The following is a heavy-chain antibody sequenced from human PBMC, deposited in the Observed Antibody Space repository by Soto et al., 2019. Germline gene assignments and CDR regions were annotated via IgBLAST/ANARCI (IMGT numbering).Heavy chain of an antibody. CDR2: LLRSGSSA. CDR1: GFTFRNYA. J-gene: IGHJ5*02. D-gene: IGHD4-17*01. Sequence: GSLRLSCAASGFTFRNYAMTWARQAPGKGLEWVSSLLRSGSSAYYADSVRGRFTISSDTSANSLYLQMDNLRAEDTAIYYCAKDDISGDGIWLMDSWGQGTGVTLXS. V-gene: IGHV3-23*01. CDR3: AKDDISGDGIWLMDS.